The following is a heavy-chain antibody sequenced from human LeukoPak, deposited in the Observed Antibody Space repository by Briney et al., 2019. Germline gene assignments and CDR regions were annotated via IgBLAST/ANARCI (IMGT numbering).Heavy chain of an antibody. CDR3: ARATAYYDFWSGYDFDY. Sequence: PGGSLRLSCAASGFTFSSYWMSWVRQAPGKGLEWVANIKQDGSEKYYVDSVKGRFTISRDNAKNSLYLQMNSLRAEDTAVYYCARATAYYDFWSGYDFDYWGQGTLVTVSS. CDR2: IKQDGSEK. D-gene: IGHD3-3*01. V-gene: IGHV3-7*01. J-gene: IGHJ4*02. CDR1: GFTFSSYW.